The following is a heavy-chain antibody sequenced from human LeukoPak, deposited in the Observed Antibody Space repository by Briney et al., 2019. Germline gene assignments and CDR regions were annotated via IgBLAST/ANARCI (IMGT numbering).Heavy chain of an antibody. D-gene: IGHD5-24*01. J-gene: IGHJ4*02. CDR2: IIPIFGTA. CDR3: ARAGLVMAPITSFGY. CDR1: GGTFSSYA. Sequence: ASVKVSCKASGGTFSSYAISWVRQAPGQGLEWMGGIIPIFGTANYAQKFQGRVTITTDESTSTAYMELSSLRSEDTAVYYCARAGLVMAPITSFGYWGQGTLVTVSS. V-gene: IGHV1-69*05.